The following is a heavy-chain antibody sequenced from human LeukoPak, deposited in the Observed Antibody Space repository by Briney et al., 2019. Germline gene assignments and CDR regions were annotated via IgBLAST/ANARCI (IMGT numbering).Heavy chain of an antibody. CDR2: ISAYNGNT. J-gene: IGHJ4*02. D-gene: IGHD3-3*01. V-gene: IGHV1-18*01. Sequence: GASVKVSCKASGYTFTSYGISWVRQAPGQGLEWMGWISAYNGNTNYAQKLQGRVTMTTDTSTSTAYMELRSLRSDDTAVYYCARVREYDFRSGYFGSVFDYRGQGTLITVSS. CDR1: GYTFTSYG. CDR3: ARVREYDFRSGYFGSVFDY.